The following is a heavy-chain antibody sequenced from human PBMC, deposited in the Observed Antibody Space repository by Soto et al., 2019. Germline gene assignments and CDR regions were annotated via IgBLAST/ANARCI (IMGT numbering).Heavy chain of an antibody. CDR2: IIPIFGKT. Sequence: QVQLVQSGAEVRKPGSSVKVSCRASGDTFKNYAISWVRQAPGQGLEWMGGIIPIFGKTDYAQTFHGRVTINGDESTYTAHMELRDLRSDDTALYYCATSGYNYGPFDYWGRGLLVTVSS. CDR3: ATSGYNYGPFDY. D-gene: IGHD2-15*01. CDR1: GDTFKNYA. J-gene: IGHJ4*01. V-gene: IGHV1-69*01.